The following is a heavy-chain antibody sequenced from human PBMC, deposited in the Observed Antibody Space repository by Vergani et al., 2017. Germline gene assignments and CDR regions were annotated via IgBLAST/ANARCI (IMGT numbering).Heavy chain of an antibody. CDR2: IYYSWNT. CDR3: ARHSTVEWLVKLGWIDP. Sequence: QLQLQESGPGLVKPSATLSLTCSVSGASIRSSNYYWGWIRQPPGKGLEWIASIYYSWNTYYNPSLKSRVTISVDTSKNQFSLKLSSVTAADTAVYFCARHSTVEWLVKLGWIDPWGQGILVTVSS. CDR1: GASIRSSNYY. V-gene: IGHV4-39*01. D-gene: IGHD6-19*01. J-gene: IGHJ5*02.